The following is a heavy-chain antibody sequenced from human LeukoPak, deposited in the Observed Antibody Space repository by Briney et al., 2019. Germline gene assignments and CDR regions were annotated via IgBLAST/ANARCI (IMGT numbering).Heavy chain of an antibody. V-gene: IGHV5-51*01. D-gene: IGHD2-2*01. CDR1: GFSFTSYW. J-gene: IGHJ4*02. CDR2: IYPGDSDT. CDR3: ARSVNYCSSTSCYAVYFY. Sequence: GESLKISCKGSGFSFTSYWTGWVRQMPGKGLEWMGIIYPGDSDTRYSPSFQGQVTISADKSISTAYLQWSSLKASDTAMYYCARSVNYCSSTSCYAVYFYWGQGTLVTVSS.